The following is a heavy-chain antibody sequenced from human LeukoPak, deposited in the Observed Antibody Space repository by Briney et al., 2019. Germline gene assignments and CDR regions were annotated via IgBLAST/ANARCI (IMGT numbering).Heavy chain of an antibody. CDR2: ISWNGGSI. D-gene: IGHD4-17*01. CDR3: ARSYGGNPKYYFDY. V-gene: IGHV3-9*01. Sequence: GRSLRLSCAASGFTFDDYAMHWVRQAPGKGLEWVSGISWNGGSIGYADSVKGRFTISRDNAKNSLYLQMNSLRAEDTALYYCARSYGGNPKYYFDYWGQGTLVTVSS. CDR1: GFTFDDYA. J-gene: IGHJ4*02.